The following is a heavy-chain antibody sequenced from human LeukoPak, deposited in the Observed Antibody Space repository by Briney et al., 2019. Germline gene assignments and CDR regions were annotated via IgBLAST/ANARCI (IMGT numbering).Heavy chain of an antibody. CDR3: ARGRPDIVVVPAAIYS. CDR2: INHSGST. J-gene: IGHJ4*02. CDR1: GGSFSVYY. D-gene: IGHD2-2*01. Sequence: ASETLSLTCAVYGGSFSVYYWSWIRQPPGKGLEWIGEINHSGSTNYNPSLKSRVTISVDTSKNQFSLKLSSVPAADTAVYYCARGRPDIVVVPAAIYSWGQGTLVTVSS. V-gene: IGHV4-34*01.